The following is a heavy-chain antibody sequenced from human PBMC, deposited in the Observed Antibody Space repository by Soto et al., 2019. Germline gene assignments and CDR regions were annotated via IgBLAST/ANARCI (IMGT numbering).Heavy chain of an antibody. V-gene: IGHV5-51*01. CDR2: IYPDDSDT. CDR3: ARRIAAVEYFDY. CDR1: EYSFTSYW. Sequence: GESLKISCKGSEYSFTSYWIGWVRQMPGKGLEWMGIIYPDDSDTRYSPSFQGQVTISVDKSISTAYLQWNSLKASDTAMYYCARRIAAVEYFDYWAQGTLVTVSS. D-gene: IGHD6-13*01. J-gene: IGHJ4*02.